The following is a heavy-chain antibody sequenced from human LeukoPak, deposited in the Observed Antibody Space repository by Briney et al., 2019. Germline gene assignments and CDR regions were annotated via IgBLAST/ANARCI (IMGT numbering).Heavy chain of an antibody. J-gene: IGHJ4*02. CDR3: ARDRGDGYSYDY. V-gene: IGHV4-61*02. CDR2: IYTSGST. Sequence: SQTLSLTCTVSGGSISSGSYYWSWIRQPAGKGLEWIGRIYTSGSTNYNPSLKSRVTISVDTSKNQFSLKLSSVTAADTAVYYCARDRGDGYSYDYWGQGTLVTVSS. D-gene: IGHD5-24*01. CDR1: GGSISSGSYY.